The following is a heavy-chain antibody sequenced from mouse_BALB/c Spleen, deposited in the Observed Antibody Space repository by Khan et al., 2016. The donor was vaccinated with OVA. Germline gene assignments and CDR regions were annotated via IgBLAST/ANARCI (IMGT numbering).Heavy chain of an antibody. CDR3: ARTARIKY. Sequence: EVQLQESGPGLVKPSQSLSLTCTVTGYSITSGYGWNWIRQFPGNKLEWLGYISYSGSTNYNPSLKSRISITRDTSKNQFFLQLNSVTTDDTATYYCARTARIKYWGQGTTLTVSS. J-gene: IGHJ2*01. V-gene: IGHV3-2*02. CDR2: ISYSGST. CDR1: GYSITSGYG. D-gene: IGHD1-2*01.